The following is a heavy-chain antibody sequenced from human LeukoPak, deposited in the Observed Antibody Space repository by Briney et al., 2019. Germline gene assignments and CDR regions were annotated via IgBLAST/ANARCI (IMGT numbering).Heavy chain of an antibody. Sequence: SETLSLTCAVYGGSLSGYSWSWIRQPPGKGLEWIGEINHSGSTNYNPSLKSRVTISVDTSKNQFPLRLSSVTAADTAVYYCARGKTRPSIAPLRSRLEYYFDYWGQGILVTVSS. V-gene: IGHV4-34*01. CDR2: INHSGST. CDR1: GGSLSGYS. D-gene: IGHD6-6*01. J-gene: IGHJ4*02. CDR3: ARGKTRPSIAPLRSRLEYYFDY.